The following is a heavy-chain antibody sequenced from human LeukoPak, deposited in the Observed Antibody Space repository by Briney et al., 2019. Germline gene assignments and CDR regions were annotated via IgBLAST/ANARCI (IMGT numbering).Heavy chain of an antibody. V-gene: IGHV5-51*01. CDR1: GYSSTSYW. CDR2: IYPGDSDT. D-gene: IGHD3-16*02. Sequence: GESLKISCKGSGYSSTSYWIGWVRQMPGKGLEWMGIIYPGDSDTRYSPSFQGQVTISADKSISTAYLQWSSLKASDTAMYYCARGLSSISNWFDPWGQGTLVTVSS. J-gene: IGHJ5*02. CDR3: ARGLSSISNWFDP.